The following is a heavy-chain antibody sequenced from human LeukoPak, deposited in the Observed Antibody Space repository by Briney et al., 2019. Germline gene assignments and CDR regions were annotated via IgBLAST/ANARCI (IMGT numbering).Heavy chain of an antibody. Sequence: GASVKVSCKASGYTFTDYYMHWVRQAPGQGLEWMGWINPNSGGTNYAQKFQGRVTMTRDTSISTAYMELSRLRSDDTAVYYCARVAVSRKMIHFDYWGQGTLVTVSS. CDR3: ARVAVSRKMIHFDY. V-gene: IGHV1-2*02. CDR1: GYTFTDYY. CDR2: INPNSGGT. J-gene: IGHJ4*02. D-gene: IGHD6-19*01.